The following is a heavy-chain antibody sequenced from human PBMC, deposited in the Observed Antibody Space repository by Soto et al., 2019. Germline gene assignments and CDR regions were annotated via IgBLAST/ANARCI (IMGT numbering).Heavy chain of an antibody. CDR1: GFTFSGYG. CDR2: ISGGGSKT. D-gene: IGHD3-16*01. J-gene: IGHJ3*02. CDR3: ARDREDDYIWGRHIDAFDI. Sequence: GGSLRHSYAASGFTFSGYGMSWVRQAPGKGLEWVADISGGGSKTYYVASVKGRFTISRDNAKNPLYLQMNSLRAEDTAVYYGARDREDDYIWGRHIDAFDIWGQGTMVPVS. V-gene: IGHV3-7*01.